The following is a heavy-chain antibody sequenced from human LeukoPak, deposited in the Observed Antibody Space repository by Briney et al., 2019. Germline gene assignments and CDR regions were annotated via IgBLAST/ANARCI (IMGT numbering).Heavy chain of an antibody. J-gene: IGHJ4*02. CDR1: GGSFTSSTYC. CDR2: IYYSENT. D-gene: IGHD5-24*01. CDR3: ARRRLGGSFDY. Sequence: PSETLSLTCTVSGGSFTSSTYCRGWIRQPPGKGLEWIGNIYYSENTYYNASLKSRATLSADTSRKQFSLKLTSVTAADTAVYYCARRRLGGSFDYWGQGILVTVSS. V-gene: IGHV4-39*01.